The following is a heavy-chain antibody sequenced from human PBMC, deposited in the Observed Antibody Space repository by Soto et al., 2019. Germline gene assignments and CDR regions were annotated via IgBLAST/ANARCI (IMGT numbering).Heavy chain of an antibody. V-gene: IGHV1-69*02. CDR3: ASTELGEQQLVLLFDY. J-gene: IGHJ4*02. D-gene: IGHD6-13*01. CDR2: IIPILGIA. CDR1: GGTFSSYT. Sequence: QVQLVQSGAEVKKPGSSVKVSCKASGGTFSSYTISWVRQAPGQGLEWMGRIIPILGIANYAQKFQGRVTITADKSTSTAYMELSSLRSEDTAVYYCASTELGEQQLVLLFDYWGQGTLVTVSS.